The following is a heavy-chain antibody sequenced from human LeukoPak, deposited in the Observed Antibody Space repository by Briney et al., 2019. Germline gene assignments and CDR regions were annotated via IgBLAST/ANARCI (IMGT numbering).Heavy chain of an antibody. CDR3: ARDQADLRAFDI. CDR1: GFTVSSNF. D-gene: IGHD6-13*01. V-gene: IGHV3-53*01. J-gene: IGHJ3*02. Sequence: PGGSLRLSCAASGFTVSSNFMSWVRQAPGKGLEWVSVIYSGGSTYYADSVKGRFTISRDNSKNTLYLQMNSLRAEDTAVYYCARDQADLRAFDIWGQGTMVTVSS. CDR2: IYSGGST.